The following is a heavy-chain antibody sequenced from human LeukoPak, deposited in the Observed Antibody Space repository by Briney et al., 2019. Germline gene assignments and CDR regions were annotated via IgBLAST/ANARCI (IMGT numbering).Heavy chain of an antibody. Sequence: GGSLRLSCAASGFTFSSYSMNWVRQAPGKGLEWVSSISSSSSYIYYADSVKGRFTISRDNAKNSLYLQMNSLRAEDTAVYYWAREEMAKMDFDYWGQGTLVTVSS. CDR3: AREEMAKMDFDY. D-gene: IGHD5-24*01. J-gene: IGHJ4*02. CDR1: GFTFSSYS. V-gene: IGHV3-21*01. CDR2: ISSSSSYI.